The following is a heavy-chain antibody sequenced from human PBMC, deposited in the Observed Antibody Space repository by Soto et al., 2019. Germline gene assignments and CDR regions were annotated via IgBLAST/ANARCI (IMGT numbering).Heavy chain of an antibody. CDR2: IYSSGTT. V-gene: IGHV4-39*02. D-gene: IGHD1-26*01. Sequence: SETLSLTCSVSGVPVSSTSYYWVWIRQPPGKGLEWIGSIYSSGTTYYNPSLKSRVTMSVDTSKNQLSLKLSSVTAADTAVYYCARETSGGNWFDPWGQGTLVTVSS. CDR1: GVPVSSTSYY. J-gene: IGHJ5*02. CDR3: ARETSGGNWFDP.